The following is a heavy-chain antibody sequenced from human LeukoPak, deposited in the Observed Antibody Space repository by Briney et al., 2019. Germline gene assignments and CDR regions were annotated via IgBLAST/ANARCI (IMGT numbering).Heavy chain of an antibody. CDR1: GGSISSYY. V-gene: IGHV4-30-4*08. CDR3: ARSYDPLYFDF. J-gene: IGHJ4*02. Sequence: PSETLSLTCTVSGGSISSYYWSWIRQPPGKGLEYIGYIYYSGSTYYNPSLKSRVTISEDTSKNQFSLQLNSVTAADTAVYYCARSYDPLYFDFWGQGTLVTVSS. D-gene: IGHD3-3*01. CDR2: IYYSGST.